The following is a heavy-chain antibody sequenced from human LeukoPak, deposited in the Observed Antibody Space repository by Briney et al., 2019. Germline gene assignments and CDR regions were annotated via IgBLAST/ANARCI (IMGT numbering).Heavy chain of an antibody. D-gene: IGHD6-19*01. CDR2: IYPGDSDT. CDR1: GYSSTRYW. V-gene: IGHV5-51*01. J-gene: IGHJ4*02. Sequence: GESLQISCRGSGYSSTRYWIGWVRQMPGKGLEWMGIIYPGDSDTRYSPSFQGQVTISADKSISTAYLQWSSLKASDTAMYYCARRDSSGWYYFDYWGQGTLVTVSS. CDR3: ARRDSSGWYYFDY.